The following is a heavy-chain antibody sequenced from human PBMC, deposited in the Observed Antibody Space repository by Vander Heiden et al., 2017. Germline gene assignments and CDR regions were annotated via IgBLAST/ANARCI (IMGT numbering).Heavy chain of an antibody. CDR1: GFTFSSYW. Sequence: DVQLVESGGGLVQPGGSLRLSCAVSGFTFSSYWMSWVRQAPGKGLEWVANIKQDGSEKYYVDSVKGRFTISRDNAKNSLYLQMNSLRVEDTAVYYCARRVAASSTGGNFDSWGQGTLLTVSS. V-gene: IGHV3-7*01. J-gene: IGHJ4*02. CDR3: ARRVAASSTGGNFDS. CDR2: IKQDGSEK. D-gene: IGHD2-8*02.